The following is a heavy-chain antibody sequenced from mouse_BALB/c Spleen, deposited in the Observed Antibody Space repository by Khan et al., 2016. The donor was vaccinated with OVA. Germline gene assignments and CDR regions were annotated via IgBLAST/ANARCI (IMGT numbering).Heavy chain of an antibody. J-gene: IGHJ3*01. Sequence: EVQLVESGGDLVKPGGSLRLSCAASGFTFSTYGMSWVRQPPDKRLEWVATINSDGDYTYYPDTVKGRFTISRNNAENTLYLQMSSLPSEDTARDYCASHLTGSLAYWGQGTLVTVSA. V-gene: IGHV5-6*01. CDR3: ASHLTGSLAY. CDR2: INSDGDYT. CDR1: GFTFSTYG.